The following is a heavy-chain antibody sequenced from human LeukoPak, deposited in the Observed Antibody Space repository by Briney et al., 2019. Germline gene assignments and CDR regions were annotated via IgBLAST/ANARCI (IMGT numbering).Heavy chain of an antibody. V-gene: IGHV3-9*01. CDR2: ISWNSGSI. J-gene: IGHJ4*02. CDR3: AKATITIFGVATNYFDY. D-gene: IGHD3-3*01. Sequence: PGRSLRLSCAASGFTFDDYAMPWVRQAPGKGLEWVSGISWNSGSIGYADSVKGRFTISRDNAKNSLYLQMNSLRAEDTALYYCAKATITIFGVATNYFDYWGQGTLVTVSS. CDR1: GFTFDDYA.